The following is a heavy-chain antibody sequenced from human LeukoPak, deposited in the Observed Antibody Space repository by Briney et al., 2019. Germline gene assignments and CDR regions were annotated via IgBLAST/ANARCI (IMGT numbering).Heavy chain of an antibody. V-gene: IGHV3-48*03. D-gene: IGHD2-15*01. CDR1: GFTFSSYE. CDR2: ISSSGSTI. Sequence: GGSLRLSCAASGFTFSSYEMNWVRQAPGKGLEWVSYISSSGSTIYYADSVKSRFTISRDNAKNSLYLQMNSLRAEDTAVYYCARERLYCSGGSCYSYGFDPWGQGTLVTVSS. CDR3: ARERLYCSGGSCYSYGFDP. J-gene: IGHJ5*02.